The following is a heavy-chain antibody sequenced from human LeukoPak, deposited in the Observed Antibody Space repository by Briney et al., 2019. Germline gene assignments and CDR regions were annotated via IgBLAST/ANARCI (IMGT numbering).Heavy chain of an antibody. J-gene: IGHJ4*02. CDR3: ARDSGYSYGSDFDY. CDR1: GYTFISYG. Sequence: ASVKVSCKASGYTFISYGISWVRQAPGQGLEWMGWISAYNGNTNYAQKLQGRVTMTTDASTSTAYMELRSLRSDDTAVYYCARDSGYSYGSDFDYWGQGTLVTVSS. CDR2: ISAYNGNT. D-gene: IGHD5-18*01. V-gene: IGHV1-18*01.